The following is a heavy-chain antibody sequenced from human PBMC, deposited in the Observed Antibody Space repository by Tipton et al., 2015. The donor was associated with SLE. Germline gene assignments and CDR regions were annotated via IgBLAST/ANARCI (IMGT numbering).Heavy chain of an antibody. D-gene: IGHD6-19*01. Sequence: SLRLSCAASGFTFSNYAMHWVRQAPGKGLEWVAVIWYDGSEIYYTDSVKGRFTISRDSSKHTVFLEMNSLRREDTAVYYCAKGDSSAWSFFDYWGQGSLVTVSS. CDR1: GFTFSNYA. J-gene: IGHJ4*02. CDR2: IWYDGSEI. CDR3: AKGDSSAWSFFDY. V-gene: IGHV3-33*08.